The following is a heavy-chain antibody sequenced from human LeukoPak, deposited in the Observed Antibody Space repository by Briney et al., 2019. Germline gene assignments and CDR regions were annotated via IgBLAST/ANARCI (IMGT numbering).Heavy chain of an antibody. CDR2: VSGSGDSA. CDR3: AKAFRIFEVINLHFDS. V-gene: IGHV3-23*01. D-gene: IGHD3-3*01. Sequence: GGALRLSCSASGFTFCDYAMSWGRQAPGKGLEWGLSVSGSGDSAYYAACVKGRFTVSTDNAKKTMYIEMNSLRAADTAVYYCAKAFRIFEVINLHFDSWGQGTLVTVSS. CDR1: GFTFCDYA. J-gene: IGHJ1*01.